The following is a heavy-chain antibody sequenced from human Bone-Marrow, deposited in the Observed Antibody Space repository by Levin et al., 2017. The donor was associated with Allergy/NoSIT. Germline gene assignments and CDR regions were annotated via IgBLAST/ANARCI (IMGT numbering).Heavy chain of an antibody. CDR1: GLSFSNYD. CDR2: ISGGSSRI. D-gene: IGHD3-16*01. J-gene: IGHJ6*02. CDR3: ASWAMFYYDGSDFDYFYYGMDV. V-gene: IGHV3-21*06. Sequence: GGSLRLSCAASGLSFSNYDMNWVRQAPGKGLEWVSSISGGSSRIYYADSVKGRFTISRDNAKNSLYLQMNSRRVEDTAVYYCASWAMFYYDGSDFDYFYYGMDVWGQGTTVTVSS.